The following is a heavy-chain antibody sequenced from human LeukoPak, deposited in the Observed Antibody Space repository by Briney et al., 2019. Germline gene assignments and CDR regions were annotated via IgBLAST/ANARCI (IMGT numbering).Heavy chain of an antibody. V-gene: IGHV4-34*01. D-gene: IGHD2-2*01. CDR1: GGSFSGYY. J-gene: IGHJ6*02. Sequence: SSETLSLTCAVYGGSFSGYYWSWIRQPPGKGLEWTGEINHSGSTNYNPSLKSRVTISVDTSKNQFSLKLSSVTAADTAVYYCARENDVTGNALDVWGQGTTVTVSS. CDR2: INHSGST. CDR3: ARENDVTGNALDV.